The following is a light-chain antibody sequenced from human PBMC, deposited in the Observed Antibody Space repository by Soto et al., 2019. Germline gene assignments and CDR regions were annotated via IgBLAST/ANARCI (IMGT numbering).Light chain of an antibody. Sequence: EIVMTQSPATLSVSPGERATLSCRASQSVSSNLAWYQQKPGQAPRLLIYGASTRATGIPARFSGSGSGTEFTLNISSLQAEDFAVYYCPQYNNWLTFGGGTKVEIK. J-gene: IGKJ4*01. V-gene: IGKV3-15*01. CDR3: PQYNNWLT. CDR2: GAS. CDR1: QSVSSN.